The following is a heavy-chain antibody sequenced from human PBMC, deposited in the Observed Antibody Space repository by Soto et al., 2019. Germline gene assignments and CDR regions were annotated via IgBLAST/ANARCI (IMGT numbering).Heavy chain of an antibody. CDR1: GYTFISYD. Sequence: QVPLEQSGAEVKKPGASVKVSCKASGYTFISYDINWVRQAAGQGLEWLGWMNPNSGNTGYAQKFQGRLTMTGKTSISRAYMELSSLRSGDTAVYYGAGGVYGEPVRDPCGQGTLVTVSS. J-gene: IGHJ5*02. CDR2: MNPNSGNT. V-gene: IGHV1-8*01. D-gene: IGHD3-10*01. CDR3: AGGVYGEPVRDP.